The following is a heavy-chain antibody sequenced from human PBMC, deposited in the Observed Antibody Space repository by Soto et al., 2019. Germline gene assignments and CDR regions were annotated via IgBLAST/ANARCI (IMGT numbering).Heavy chain of an antibody. Sequence: QLQLQESGPGLVKPSETLSHTCTVSGGSISSSSYSWGWIRQPPGTGLEWIGRIYYSGSTYYNPSRKGRVTISVDTSKNQCSLKRSSVTAADTAVDYCARGLLEHYSDSSQNNDSGRDVWGQGTTVTVSS. CDR2: IYYSGST. V-gene: IGHV4-39*01. D-gene: IGHD3-22*01. CDR1: GGSISSSSYS. CDR3: ARGLLEHYSDSSQNNDSGRDV. J-gene: IGHJ6*02.